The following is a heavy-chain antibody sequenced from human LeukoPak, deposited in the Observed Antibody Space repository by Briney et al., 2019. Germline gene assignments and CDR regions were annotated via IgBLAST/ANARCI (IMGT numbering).Heavy chain of an antibody. CDR3: AKDQAAMDRYYYYGMDV. D-gene: IGHD5-18*01. J-gene: IGHJ6*02. CDR2: ISGSGGST. CDR1: GFTFSSYA. V-gene: IGHV3-23*01. Sequence: GGSLRLSCAASGFTFSSYAMSWVRQAPGKGLEWVSAISGSGGSTYYADSVKGRFTISRDNSKNTLYLQMNSLRAEDTAVYYCAKDQAAMDRYYYYGMDVWGQGTTVTVSS.